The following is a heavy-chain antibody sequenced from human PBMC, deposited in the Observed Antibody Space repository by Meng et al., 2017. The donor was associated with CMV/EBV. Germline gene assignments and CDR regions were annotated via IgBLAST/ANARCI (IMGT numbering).Heavy chain of an antibody. D-gene: IGHD3-22*01. J-gene: IGHJ4*02. Sequence: GESLKISCAASGFTFSSYAMHWVRQAPGKGLEWVAVISYDGSNKYYADSVKGRFTISRDNFKNTLYLQMNSLRAEDTAVYYCARGTHYYDSSGYKIDYWGQGTLVTVSS. CDR3: ARGTHYYDSSGYKIDY. CDR1: GFTFSSYA. CDR2: ISYDGSNK. V-gene: IGHV3-30*04.